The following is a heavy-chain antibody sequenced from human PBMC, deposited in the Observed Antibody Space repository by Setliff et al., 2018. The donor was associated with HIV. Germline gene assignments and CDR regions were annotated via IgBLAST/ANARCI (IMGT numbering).Heavy chain of an antibody. CDR2: IYYSGST. J-gene: IGHJ5*02. Sequence: SETLSLTCTVSGGSISSSSYYWGWIRQPPGKGLEWIGSIYYSGSTYYNPSLKSRVTISVDTSKNQFSLKLSSVTAADTAVYYCASEQTYYDFWSGYYLGGVFDPWGQGTPVTVSS. CDR3: ASEQTYYDFWSGYYLGGVFDP. D-gene: IGHD3-3*01. CDR1: GGSISSSSYY. V-gene: IGHV4-39*01.